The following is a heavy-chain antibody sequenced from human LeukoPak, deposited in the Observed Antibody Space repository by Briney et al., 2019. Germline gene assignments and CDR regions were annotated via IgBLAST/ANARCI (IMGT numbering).Heavy chain of an antibody. D-gene: IGHD1-26*01. Sequence: GGSLRLSCAASGFTFTSFWMTWVRQSPGKGLEWVANINRDGTKTTYVDSVKGRFTISRDNAKNSLYLQLNSMRAEDTAVYYCGRRGSYLDYWGQGTLVTVSS. CDR2: INRDGTKT. CDR3: GRRGSYLDY. J-gene: IGHJ4*02. CDR1: GFTFTSFW. V-gene: IGHV3-7*01.